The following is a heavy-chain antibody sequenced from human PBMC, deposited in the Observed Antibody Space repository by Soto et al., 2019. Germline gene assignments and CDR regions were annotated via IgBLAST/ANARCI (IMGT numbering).Heavy chain of an antibody. CDR2: IYHSGST. Sequence: PLEILSLTCAVSGGSISSSSWWSWVRQPPGKGLEWIGEIYHSGSTNYNPSLKSRVTISVDKSKNQFSLKLSSVTAADTAVYYCARKWDSSGWYYYYGMDVWGQGTTVTVSS. CDR3: ARKWDSSGWYYYYGMDV. V-gene: IGHV4-4*02. J-gene: IGHJ6*02. CDR1: GGSISSSSW. D-gene: IGHD6-19*01.